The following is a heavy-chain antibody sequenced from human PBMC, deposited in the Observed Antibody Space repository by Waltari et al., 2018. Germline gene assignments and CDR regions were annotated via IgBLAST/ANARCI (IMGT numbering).Heavy chain of an antibody. J-gene: IGHJ3*02. CDR1: GYTFTDYY. CDR3: ARERYYDFWSGYYTEAFDI. V-gene: IGHV1-69-2*01. Sequence: EVQLVQSGAEVKKPGATVKISCKASGYTFTDYYMHWVQQAPGKGLEWMGRVDPEDGETIYAEKFQGRVTITADTSTDTAYMELSSLRSEDTAVYYCARERYYDFWSGYYTEAFDIWGQGTMVTVSS. D-gene: IGHD3-3*01. CDR2: VDPEDGET.